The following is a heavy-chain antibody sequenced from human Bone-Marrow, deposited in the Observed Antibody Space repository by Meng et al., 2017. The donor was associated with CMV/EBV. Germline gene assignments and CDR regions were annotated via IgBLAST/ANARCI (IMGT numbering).Heavy chain of an antibody. D-gene: IGHD2-2*01. V-gene: IGHV3-21*01. CDR2: ISSSSSYI. CDR1: GFTFSSYG. J-gene: IGHJ6*02. Sequence: GESLKISCAASGFTFSSYGMHWVRQAPGKGLEWVSSISSSSSYIYYADSVKGRFTISRDNAKNSLYLQMNSLRAEDTAVYYCARALGYCSSTSCYSYYYGMDVWGQGTTVTVSS. CDR3: ARALGYCSSTSCYSYYYGMDV.